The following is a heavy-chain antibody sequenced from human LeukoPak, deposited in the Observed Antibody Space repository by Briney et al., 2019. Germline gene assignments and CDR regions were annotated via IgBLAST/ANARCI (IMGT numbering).Heavy chain of an antibody. D-gene: IGHD3-16*01. CDR1: GGSISSYY. CDR2: IYYSGST. V-gene: IGHV4-59*01. CDR3: ARDPPGGFAFDI. J-gene: IGHJ3*02. Sequence: SETLSLICTVSGGSISSYYWIWIRQPPGKGLEWIGYIYYSGSTNYYPSLKSRVTISVDTSKNQFSLKLSSVTAADTAVYYCARDPPGGFAFDIWGQGTMVTVSS.